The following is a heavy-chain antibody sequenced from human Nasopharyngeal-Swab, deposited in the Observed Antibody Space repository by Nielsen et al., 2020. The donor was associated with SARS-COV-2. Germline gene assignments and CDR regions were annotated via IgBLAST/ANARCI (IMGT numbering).Heavy chain of an antibody. CDR1: GFTFDDYA. V-gene: IGHV3-43*02. Sequence: ETLSLTCAASGFTFDDYAMHWVRQAPGKGLEWISLISGDGGSTYYADSVKGRFTISRDNSKNSLYLQMNSLRTEDTALYYCATTVAAPTLDYWGQGTLVTVSS. CDR3: ATTVAAPTLDY. CDR2: ISGDGGST. D-gene: IGHD6-19*01. J-gene: IGHJ4*02.